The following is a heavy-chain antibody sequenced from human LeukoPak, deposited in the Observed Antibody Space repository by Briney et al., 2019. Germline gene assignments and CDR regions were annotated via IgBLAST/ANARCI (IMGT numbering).Heavy chain of an antibody. CDR2: ISGSGGST. Sequence: GGSLILSCAASGFTFSSYAMSWVRQAPGKGLEWVSGISGSGGSTYYADSVKGRFTISRDNSKNTLYLQMTSLRAEDTAVYYCAKDQVWIVVGSFDYWDQGTLVTVSS. CDR1: GFTFSSYA. CDR3: AKDQVWIVVGSFDY. V-gene: IGHV3-23*01. J-gene: IGHJ4*02. D-gene: IGHD3-22*01.